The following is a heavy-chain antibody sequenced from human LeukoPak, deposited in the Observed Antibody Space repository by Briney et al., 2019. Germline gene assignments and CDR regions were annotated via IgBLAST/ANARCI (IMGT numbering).Heavy chain of an antibody. CDR2: ISSSSSTI. CDR3: AKDSAFYYIDV. CDR1: GFTFSSYS. J-gene: IGHJ6*03. D-gene: IGHD3-10*01. V-gene: IGHV3-48*01. Sequence: GGSLRLSCAASGFTFSSYSMNWVRQAPGKGLEWLSYISSSSSTIYYADSVKGRFTISRDNAKNTLYLQMNSLKGDDTAVYYCAKDSAFYYIDVWGKGTTVIISS.